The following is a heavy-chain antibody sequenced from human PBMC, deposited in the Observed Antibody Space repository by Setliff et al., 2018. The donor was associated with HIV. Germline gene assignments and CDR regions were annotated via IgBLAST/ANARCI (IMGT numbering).Heavy chain of an antibody. V-gene: IGHV4-34*01. CDR2: INHNGST. CDR1: GGSFNAYY. Sequence: PSETLSLTCAVYGGSFNAYYWSWIRQPPGKGLEWIGEINHNGSTNYNPSLESRVTISVDTSKNQFSLKLNSVTAADTSVYFCARRMPIAGDPFDSWGQGTLVTVSS. CDR3: ARRMPIAGDPFDS. D-gene: IGHD2-21*02. J-gene: IGHJ4*02.